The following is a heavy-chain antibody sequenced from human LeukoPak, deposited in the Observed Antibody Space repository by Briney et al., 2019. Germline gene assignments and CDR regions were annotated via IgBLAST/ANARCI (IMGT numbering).Heavy chain of an antibody. CDR3: AKGEIPPAPSYYDSSGSPFDY. D-gene: IGHD3-22*01. J-gene: IGHJ4*02. Sequence: GGSLRLSCAASGFTFSSYGMHWVRQAPGKGLEWVAVISYDGSNKYYADSVKGRFTISRDNSKNTLYLQMNSLRAEDTAVYYCAKGEIPPAPSYYDSSGSPFDYWGQGTLVTVSS. V-gene: IGHV3-30*18. CDR2: ISYDGSNK. CDR1: GFTFSSYG.